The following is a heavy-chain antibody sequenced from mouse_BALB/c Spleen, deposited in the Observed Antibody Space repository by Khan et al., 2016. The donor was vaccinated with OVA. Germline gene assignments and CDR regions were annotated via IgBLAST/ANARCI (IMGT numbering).Heavy chain of an antibody. CDR2: IDPENGNS. V-gene: IGHV14-1*02. CDR1: GFNITDSY. J-gene: IGHJ2*01. CDR3: PRCILLYLDY. Sequence: VPLPPSWPELVRPWASVRFSCTTSGFNITDSYIHWVKQRPDQGLEWIGWIDPENGNSISDPKFQGKASIPADTSSNTAYLQLSLLTSEDTAVKYCPRCILLYLDYWGQGTTLIVSS.